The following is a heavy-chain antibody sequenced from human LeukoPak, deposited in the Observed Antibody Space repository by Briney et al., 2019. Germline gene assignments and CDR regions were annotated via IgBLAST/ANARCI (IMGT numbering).Heavy chain of an antibody. CDR2: ISGSGGST. V-gene: IGHV3-23*01. Sequence: GGSLRLSCAASGISFRSYGMHWVRQAPGKGLEWVSAISGSGGSTYYADSVKGRFTISRDNSKNTLYLQMNSLRAEDTAVYYCAPRAATVTIPYWGQGTLVTVSS. CDR1: GISFRSYG. CDR3: APRAATVTIPY. J-gene: IGHJ4*02. D-gene: IGHD4-17*01.